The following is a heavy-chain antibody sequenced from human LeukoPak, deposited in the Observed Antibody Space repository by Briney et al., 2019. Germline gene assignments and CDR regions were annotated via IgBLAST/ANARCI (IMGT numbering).Heavy chain of an antibody. CDR1: GFTFSSYA. CDR3: STSRPLQSFDC. V-gene: IGHV3-23*01. CDR2: ISSTGSTT. J-gene: IGHJ4*02. D-gene: IGHD4-11*01. Sequence: GGSLRLSCTASGFTFSSYAMSWVRQAPGKGLEWVSLISSTGSTTYYADSVKGRFTISRDNSENTLYLQMKSLRAEDTAVYYCSTSRPLQSFDCWGQGTLVTVSS.